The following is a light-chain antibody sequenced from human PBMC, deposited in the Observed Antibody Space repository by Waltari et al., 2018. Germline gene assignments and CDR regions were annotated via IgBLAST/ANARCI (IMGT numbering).Light chain of an antibody. CDR1: SGHSSNA. CDR2: VNRDGAH. CDR3: QTWGTGIQV. V-gene: IGLV4-69*01. J-gene: IGLJ2*01. Sequence: QPVLTQSPSASASLGASVKLTCTLSSGHSSNAIAWHQQQPHKGPRFLMKVNRDGAHNKGDGIPDRFSGSSSGAERYLTISSLQSDDEADYYCQTWGTGIQVFGGGTKVSVL.